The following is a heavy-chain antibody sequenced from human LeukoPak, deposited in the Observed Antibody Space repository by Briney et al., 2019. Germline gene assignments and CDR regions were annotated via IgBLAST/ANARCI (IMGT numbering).Heavy chain of an antibody. CDR3: ARYDSSGFST. J-gene: IGHJ5*02. CDR2: VYYSGST. Sequence: SETLSLTCTVSGGSVSSGGYYWSWIRQHPGKGLEWIGYVYYSGSTYYNPSLKSRLTISVDTSKNQFSLNLSSVTAADTAVYYCARYDSSGFSTWGQGTLVTASS. CDR1: GGSVSSGGYY. V-gene: IGHV4-31*03. D-gene: IGHD3-22*01.